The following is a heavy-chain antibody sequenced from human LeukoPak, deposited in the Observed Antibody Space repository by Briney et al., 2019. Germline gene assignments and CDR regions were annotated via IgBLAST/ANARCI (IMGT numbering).Heavy chain of an antibody. Sequence: ASVKVSCKASGYTFTGYYMHWVRQAPGQGLEWMGWINPNSGGTNYAQKFQGRVTMTRDTSISTAYMELSRLRSDDTAVYYCARDLGYPYSYFDYWGQGTLVTVSS. D-gene: IGHD2-15*01. CDR3: ARDLGYPYSYFDY. V-gene: IGHV1-2*02. CDR2: INPNSGGT. J-gene: IGHJ4*02. CDR1: GYTFTGYY.